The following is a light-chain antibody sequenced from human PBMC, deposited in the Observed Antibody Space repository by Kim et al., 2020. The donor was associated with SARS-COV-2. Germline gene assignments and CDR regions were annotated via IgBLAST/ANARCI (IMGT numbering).Light chain of an antibody. CDR2: DVT. V-gene: IGLV2-14*03. Sequence: GQSITTSSTGTSSDVGGYSYVSWYQQHPGKAPQLIIYDVTKRPSGVSKRFSGSKSGSTASLTITGLQPEDETDYYCSSFTSSRTLFFGGGTQLTVL. CDR1: SSDVGGYSY. J-gene: IGLJ2*01. CDR3: SSFTSSRTLF.